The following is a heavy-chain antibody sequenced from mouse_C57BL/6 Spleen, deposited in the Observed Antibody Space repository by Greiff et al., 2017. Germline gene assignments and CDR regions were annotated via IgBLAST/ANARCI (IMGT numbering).Heavy chain of an antibody. V-gene: IGHV1-81*01. CDR3: ARALITTVVAPGAY. D-gene: IGHD1-1*01. CDR2: IYPRSGNT. J-gene: IGHJ3*01. Sequence: QVQLQQSGAELARPGASVKLSCKASGYTFTSYGISWVKQRTGQGLEWIGEIYPRSGNTYYNQKFKGKATLTVDKSSSTAYMELRSLASEDSAVYFGARALITTVVAPGAYWGQGTLVTVSA. CDR1: GYTFTSYG.